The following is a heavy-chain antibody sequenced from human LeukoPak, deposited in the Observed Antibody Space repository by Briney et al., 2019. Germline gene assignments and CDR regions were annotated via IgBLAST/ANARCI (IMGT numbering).Heavy chain of an antibody. J-gene: IGHJ4*02. V-gene: IGHV4-39*01. CDR3: ARLGWWDS. CDR2: IYYSGST. Sequence: PSETLSLTCSVSGDSVNNENFYWGWIRQPPGNGLEWIGSIYYSGSTYYNPSLNSRVTISGDTSKNQFSLKLSSVTAADTAVYYFARLGWWDSWGQGTLVTVSS. D-gene: IGHD2-15*01. CDR1: GDSVNNENFY.